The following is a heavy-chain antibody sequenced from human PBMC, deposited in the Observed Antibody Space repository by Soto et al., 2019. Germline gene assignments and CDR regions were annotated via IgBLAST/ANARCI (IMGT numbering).Heavy chain of an antibody. CDR3: AREANSGWYNAFDI. CDR1: GGTFSSYA. V-gene: IGHV1-69*13. D-gene: IGHD6-19*01. J-gene: IGHJ3*02. CDR2: IIPIFGTA. Sequence: GASVKVSCKASGGTFSSYAISWVRQAPGQGLEWMGGIIPIFGTANYAQKFQGRVTITADESTSTAYMELSSLRSEDTAVYYCAREANSGWYNAFDIWGQGTMVTVSS.